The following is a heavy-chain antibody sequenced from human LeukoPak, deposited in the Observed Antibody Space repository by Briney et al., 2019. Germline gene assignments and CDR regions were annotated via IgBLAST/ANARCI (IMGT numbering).Heavy chain of an antibody. CDR3: ARVVAAAGTHDY. Sequence: GGSLRLSCAASGFTFSSYAMSWVRQAPGKGLEWVSAISGSGGSTYYADSVKGRFTISRDNSKNTLYLQMNSLRAEDTAVYYCARVVAAAGTHDYWGQGTLVTVSS. CDR2: ISGSGGST. CDR1: GFTFSSYA. D-gene: IGHD6-13*01. V-gene: IGHV3-23*01. J-gene: IGHJ4*02.